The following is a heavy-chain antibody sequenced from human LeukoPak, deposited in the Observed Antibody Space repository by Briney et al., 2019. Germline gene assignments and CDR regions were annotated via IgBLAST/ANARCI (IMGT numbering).Heavy chain of an antibody. D-gene: IGHD3-22*01. V-gene: IGHV3-11*04. Sequence: PGGSLRLSCAASGFTFSDYYMSWIRQAPGKGLEWVSYISSSGSTIYYADSVKGRFTISRDNAKNSLYLQMNSLRAEDTAVCYCARVPIITMIVVPPDYWGQGTLVTVSS. CDR2: ISSSGSTI. CDR3: ARVPIITMIVVPPDY. J-gene: IGHJ4*02. CDR1: GFTFSDYY.